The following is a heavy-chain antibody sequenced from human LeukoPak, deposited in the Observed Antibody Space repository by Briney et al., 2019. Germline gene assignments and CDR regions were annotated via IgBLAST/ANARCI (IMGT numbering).Heavy chain of an antibody. Sequence: GGSLRLSCAASGFTFSSYAMSWVRQAPGKGLEWVSAISGSGGSTYYADSVKGRFTISRDNSRNTLYLQMNTLRAEDTAIYYCAKVRGNSRDYYNGMDVWGQGTTVTVSS. J-gene: IGHJ6*02. D-gene: IGHD5-18*01. CDR1: GFTFSSYA. CDR2: ISGSGGST. V-gene: IGHV3-23*01. CDR3: AKVRGNSRDYYNGMDV.